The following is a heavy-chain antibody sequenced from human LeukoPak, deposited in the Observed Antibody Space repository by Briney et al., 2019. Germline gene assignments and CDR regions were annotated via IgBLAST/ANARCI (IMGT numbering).Heavy chain of an antibody. CDR1: GFTFHNYV. D-gene: IGHD3-16*01. CDR2: ISGTGTNT. CDR3: ARNNYDTIKAASDV. Sequence: PGGSLRLSCVGSGFTFHNYVITWVRQAPGKGLEWVAAISGTGTNTFYADSVKGRFTISKDFSKNTLYLQMHGLRAEDTAVYYCARNNYDTIKAASDVWGQGTMVSVS. J-gene: IGHJ3*01. V-gene: IGHV3-23*01.